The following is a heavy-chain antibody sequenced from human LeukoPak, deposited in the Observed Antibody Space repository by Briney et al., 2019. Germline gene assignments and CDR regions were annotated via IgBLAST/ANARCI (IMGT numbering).Heavy chain of an antibody. D-gene: IGHD4-17*01. J-gene: IGHJ4*02. Sequence: ETLSLTCTVSGGSISSSSYYWGWIRQPPGKGLEWIGSIYYSGSTYYNPSLKSRVTISVDTSKNQFSLKLSSVTAADTAVYYCASLGGNTVTDNWGQGTLVTVSS. V-gene: IGHV4-39*01. CDR1: GGSISSSSYY. CDR2: IYYSGST. CDR3: ASLGGNTVTDN.